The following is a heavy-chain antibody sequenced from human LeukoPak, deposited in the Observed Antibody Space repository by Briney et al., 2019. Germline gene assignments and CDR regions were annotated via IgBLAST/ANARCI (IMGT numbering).Heavy chain of an antibody. CDR2: IIGSGATT. CDR3: AKGNFYILDS. CDR1: GFTFTNYA. V-gene: IGHV3-23*01. J-gene: IGHJ4*02. D-gene: IGHD1-7*01. Sequence: GGSLRLSCAASGFTFTNYAMSWVRQAPGKGLEWVSGIIGSGATTYYADSVKGRFTISRDNSKNTLYLQTNSLGVEDTTIYYCAKGNFYILDSWGQGTLVTVSS.